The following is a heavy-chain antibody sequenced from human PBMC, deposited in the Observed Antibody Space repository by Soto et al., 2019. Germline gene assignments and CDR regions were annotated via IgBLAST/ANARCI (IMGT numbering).Heavy chain of an antibody. CDR3: ARGVYGSGNYYTGPSAFDI. CDR2: TIPVFNTA. V-gene: IGHV1-69*06. Sequence: QVQLEQSGAEVKKPGSSVKVSCKASGGTLSDHGVAWLRQAPGQGLEWMGGTIPVFNTAKYAQKFQGTVTVTADKFTNIDYMELSSLRSEDTAFYFCARGVYGSGNYYTGPSAFDIWGQGTMVIVSS. D-gene: IGHD3-10*01. J-gene: IGHJ3*02. CDR1: GGTLSDHG.